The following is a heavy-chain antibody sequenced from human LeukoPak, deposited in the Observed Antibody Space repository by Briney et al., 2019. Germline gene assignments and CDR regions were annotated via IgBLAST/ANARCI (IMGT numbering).Heavy chain of an antibody. V-gene: IGHV3-15*01. CDR3: TTRGGSFSIFDY. J-gene: IGHJ4*02. CDR1: GFTFSDAW. D-gene: IGHD1-26*01. Sequence: LGGSLRLSCAASGFTFSDAWMSWVRQAPGKGLEWVGRIKSKTDGGTTDYAAPVKGRFTISRDDSKNTLYLQMKSLKTEDTAVYYCTTRGGSFSIFDYWGQGTLVTVSS. CDR2: IKSKTDGGTT.